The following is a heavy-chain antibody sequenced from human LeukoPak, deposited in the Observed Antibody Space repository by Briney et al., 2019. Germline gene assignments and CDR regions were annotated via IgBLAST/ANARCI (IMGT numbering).Heavy chain of an antibody. J-gene: IGHJ6*02. CDR1: GYTFTGYY. CDR3: ARETRRLYYEDYYGMDV. Sequence: ASVKVSCKASGYTFTGYYMHWVRQAPGQGLEWMGWINPNSGGTNYAQKFQGRVTMTRDTSTSTVYMELRSLRSDDTAVYYCARETRRLYYEDYYGMDVWGQGTTVTVSS. V-gene: IGHV1-2*02. D-gene: IGHD3-16*01. CDR2: INPNSGGT.